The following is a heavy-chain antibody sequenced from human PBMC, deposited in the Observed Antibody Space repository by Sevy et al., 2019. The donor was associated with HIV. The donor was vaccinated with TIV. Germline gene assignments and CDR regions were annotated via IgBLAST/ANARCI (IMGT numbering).Heavy chain of an antibody. V-gene: IGHV5-51*01. Sequence: RGESLKISCKGSGYSFRSYWIGWVRQMPGKGLEWMGIIYPGDSDTRYSPSFQGQVTISADKSNNTAYLQWSSLKASDTAMYYCARTGISSSTPDYFDFWGQGTLVTVSS. CDR2: IYPGDSDT. CDR1: GYSFRSYW. D-gene: IGHD6-6*01. CDR3: ARTGISSSTPDYFDF. J-gene: IGHJ4*02.